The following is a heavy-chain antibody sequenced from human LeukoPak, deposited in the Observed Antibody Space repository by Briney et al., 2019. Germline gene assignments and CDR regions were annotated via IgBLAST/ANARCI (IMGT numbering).Heavy chain of an antibody. CDR3: ARVVPPADSGHVY. CDR1: IFTYSSYA. V-gene: IGHV3-30*04. D-gene: IGHD3-10*01. Sequence: GGSLTLSCAASIFTYSSYAMHWARQAPGKGLEGVAVISYDGSNKYYADSVKGRFTISRDNSKNTLYLQMNSLRAEDTAVYYWARVVPPADSGHVYWGQGTLVTVSS. J-gene: IGHJ4*02. CDR2: ISYDGSNK.